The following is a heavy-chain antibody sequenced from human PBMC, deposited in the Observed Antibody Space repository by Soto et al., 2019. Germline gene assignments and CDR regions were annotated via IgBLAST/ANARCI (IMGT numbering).Heavy chain of an antibody. D-gene: IGHD2-8*02. Sequence: SETLSLTCTVSGGSISSHYWSWIRQPPGKGLEWIGYISHGDSPRYNPPLKGRVTVSIDTSKNQFSLKLTSVTAADTAVYFCARAPHEEIFTGFDSWGQGILVTVSS. J-gene: IGHJ4*02. CDR1: GGSISSHY. CDR3: ARAPHEEIFTGFDS. CDR2: ISHGDSP. V-gene: IGHV4-59*08.